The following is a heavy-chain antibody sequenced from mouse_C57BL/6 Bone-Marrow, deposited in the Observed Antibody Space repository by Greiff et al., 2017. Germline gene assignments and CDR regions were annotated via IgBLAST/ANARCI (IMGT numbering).Heavy chain of an antibody. CDR3: ARLDYGSSYGRYFDV. CDR1: GYTFPSYW. D-gene: IGHD1-1*01. Sequence: QVQLQQPGAELVKPGASVKMSCKASGYTFPSYWITWVKQRPGQGLEWIGDLYPGRGSTHSNEQFQSKATLTVDTSSSTAYMQVSSLTSEDSAVYYCARLDYGSSYGRYFDVWGTGTTVTVSS. V-gene: IGHV1-55*01. CDR2: LYPGRGST. J-gene: IGHJ1*03.